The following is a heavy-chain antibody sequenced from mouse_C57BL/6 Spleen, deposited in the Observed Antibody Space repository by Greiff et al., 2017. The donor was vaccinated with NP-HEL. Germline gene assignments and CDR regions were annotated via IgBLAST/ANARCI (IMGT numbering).Heavy chain of an antibody. CDR1: GYTFTSYW. CDR3: ARSGDYGSSYVRDY. V-gene: IGHV1-69*01. CDR2: IDPSDSYT. Sequence: VQLQQSGAELVMPGASVKLSCKASGYTFTSYWMHWVKQRPGQGLEWIGEIDPSDSYTNYNQKFKGKSTLTVDKSSSTAYMQLSSLTSEDSAVYYCARSGDYGSSYVRDYWGQGTTLTVSS. J-gene: IGHJ2*01. D-gene: IGHD1-1*01.